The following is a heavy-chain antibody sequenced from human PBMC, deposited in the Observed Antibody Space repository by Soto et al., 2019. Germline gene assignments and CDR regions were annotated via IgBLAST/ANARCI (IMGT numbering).Heavy chain of an antibody. V-gene: IGHV1-18*01. D-gene: IGHD6-19*01. CDR2: ISGYNGDT. CDR3: ARGPPRSGWAPFYFDF. Sequence: QVQLVQSGAEVRKPGASVKVACKASGYSFRSYGVSWVRQAPGQGLEWMGWISGYNGDTNHTQKFQGRLTMTTDTSANTAYQELRSLRSDDTAVYYCARGPPRSGWAPFYFDFWGQGSLVTVSS. CDR1: GYSFRSYG. J-gene: IGHJ4*02.